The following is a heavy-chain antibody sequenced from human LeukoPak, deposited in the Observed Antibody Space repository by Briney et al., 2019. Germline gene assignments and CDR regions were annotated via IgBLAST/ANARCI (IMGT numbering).Heavy chain of an antibody. CDR1: GGTFSSYA. CDR2: IIPILGIA. J-gene: IGHJ4*02. V-gene: IGHV1-69*04. Sequence: SVKVSCKASGGTFSSYAISWVRQAPGQGLEWMGRIIPILGIANYAQKFQGRVTITADKSTSTAYMELSSLRSEDTAVYYCASDYYDSSGYPQPHGYWGQGTLVTVSS. CDR3: ASDYYDSSGYPQPHGY. D-gene: IGHD3-22*01.